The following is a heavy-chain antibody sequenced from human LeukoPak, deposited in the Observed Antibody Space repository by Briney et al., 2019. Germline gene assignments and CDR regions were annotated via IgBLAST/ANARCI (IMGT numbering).Heavy chain of an antibody. V-gene: IGHV3-74*01. Sequence: PGGSLRLSCAASGFTFTSYWMHWVGQAAGKGLGWISRINSDGTSTNYADSVKGRFTISRDNAKNMLYLQMNSLRVDDTAVYYCVRGAPFDYWGQGTLVTVSS. CDR1: GFTFTSYW. CDR3: VRGAPFDY. CDR2: INSDGTST. D-gene: IGHD1-26*01. J-gene: IGHJ4*02.